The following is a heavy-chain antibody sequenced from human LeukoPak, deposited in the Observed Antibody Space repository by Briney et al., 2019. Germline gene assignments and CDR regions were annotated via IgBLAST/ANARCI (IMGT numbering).Heavy chain of an antibody. Sequence: GESLKISCKGSGYSFTSYCIGWVRQMPGKGLEWMGIIYPGDSDTRYSPSFQGQVTISADKSISTAYLQWSSLKASDTAMYYCARQGGSSWYPNYYMDVWGKGTTVTVSS. CDR2: IYPGDSDT. CDR3: ARQGGSSWYPNYYMDV. J-gene: IGHJ6*03. CDR1: GYSFTSYC. V-gene: IGHV5-51*01. D-gene: IGHD6-13*01.